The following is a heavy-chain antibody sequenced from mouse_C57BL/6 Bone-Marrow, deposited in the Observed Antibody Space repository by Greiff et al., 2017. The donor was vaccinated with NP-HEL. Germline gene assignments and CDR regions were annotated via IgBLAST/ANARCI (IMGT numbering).Heavy chain of an antibody. D-gene: IGHD1-1*01. V-gene: IGHV14-4*01. CDR3: TNYYGSTLVDY. CDR1: GFNFKDDY. Sequence: VQLQQPGAELVRPGASVKLSCTASGFNFKDDYMHWVKQRPEQGLEWIGWIDPADGYTEYAPKFQGKATITADTSSNTAYLQLSSLTSEDTAVYYCTNYYGSTLVDYWGQGTTLTVSA. J-gene: IGHJ2*01. CDR2: IDPADGYT.